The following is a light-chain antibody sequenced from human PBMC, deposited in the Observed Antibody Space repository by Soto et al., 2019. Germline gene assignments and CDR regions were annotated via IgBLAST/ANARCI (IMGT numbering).Light chain of an antibody. CDR2: DAS. Sequence: DVQMSLSPFAVPASEGERVTITVRAKQDISSWLAWYQQKPRRAPKLLIYDASNLEAGVPSRFRGSGSGTDFTFTISRLQPEDIATYYCQQEENLPTFGQGTRLAIK. J-gene: IGKJ5*01. V-gene: IGKV1-33*01. CDR1: QDISSW. CDR3: QQEENLPT.